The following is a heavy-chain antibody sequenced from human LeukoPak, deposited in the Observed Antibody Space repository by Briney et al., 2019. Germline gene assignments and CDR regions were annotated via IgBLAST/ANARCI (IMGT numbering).Heavy chain of an antibody. D-gene: IGHD6-6*01. CDR2: IKQDGSEK. V-gene: IGHV3-7*01. CDR3: ASGQQLGY. Sequence: TGGSLRLSCAASGFTFSNYWMSWVRQAPGKGLEWAANIKQDGSEKYYVDSVKGRFTISRDNAKNSLYLQMSSLRAEDTAVYYCASGQQLGYWGQGTLVTVSS. J-gene: IGHJ4*02. CDR1: GFTFSNYW.